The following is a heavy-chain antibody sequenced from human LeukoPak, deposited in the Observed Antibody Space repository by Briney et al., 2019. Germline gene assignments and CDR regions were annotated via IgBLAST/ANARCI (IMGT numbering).Heavy chain of an antibody. Sequence: ASVKVSCKASGYTFTSYAMHWVRQAPGQRLEWMGWINAGNGNTKYSQKFQGRVTITRDTSASTAYMKLSSLRSEDTAVYYCARDQSGTTGHDAFDIWGQGTMVTVSS. CDR3: ARDQSGTTGHDAFDI. CDR2: INAGNGNT. V-gene: IGHV1-3*01. J-gene: IGHJ3*02. D-gene: IGHD1-1*01. CDR1: GYTFTSYA.